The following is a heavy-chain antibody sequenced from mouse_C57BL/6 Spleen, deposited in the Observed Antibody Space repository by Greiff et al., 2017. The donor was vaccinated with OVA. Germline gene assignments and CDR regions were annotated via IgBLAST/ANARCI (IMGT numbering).Heavy chain of an antibody. CDR2: FYPGSGSI. V-gene: IGHV1-62-2*01. J-gene: IGHJ3*01. CDR3: ARHEGDYDYDEGAWFAY. CDR1: GYTFTEYT. D-gene: IGHD2-4*01. Sequence: QVQLKESGAELVKPGASVKLSCKASGYTFTEYTIHWVKQRSGQGLEWIGWFYPGSGSIKYNEKFKDKATLTADKSSSTVYMELSRLTSEDSAVYFCARHEGDYDYDEGAWFAYWGQGTLVTVSA.